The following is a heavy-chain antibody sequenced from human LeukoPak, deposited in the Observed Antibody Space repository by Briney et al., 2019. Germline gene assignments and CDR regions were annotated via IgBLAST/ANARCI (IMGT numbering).Heavy chain of an antibody. Sequence: GGSLRLSCAASGFTFSSYGMSWVRQAPGKGLEWVSDISFSGGTTYYADSVKGRFTISRDSSKNTLYLQMNSLRAEDTAVYYCARKAGYYYGSGDYWGQGTLVTVSS. V-gene: IGHV3-23*01. J-gene: IGHJ4*02. D-gene: IGHD3-10*01. CDR1: GFTFSSYG. CDR3: ARKAGYYYGSGDY. CDR2: ISFSGGTT.